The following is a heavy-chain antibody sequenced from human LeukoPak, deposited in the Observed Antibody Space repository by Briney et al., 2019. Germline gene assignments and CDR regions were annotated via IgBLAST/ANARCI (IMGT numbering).Heavy chain of an antibody. Sequence: ASVKVSCKASGGTFSSYAISWVRQAPGQGLEWMGGIIPIFGTANYAQKFQGRVTITTDESTSTAYMELSSLRSEDTAVYYCARWHYDFWSGNMGGLNWFDPWGQGTLVTVSS. D-gene: IGHD3-3*01. CDR3: ARWHYDFWSGNMGGLNWFDP. V-gene: IGHV1-69*05. J-gene: IGHJ5*02. CDR1: GGTFSSYA. CDR2: IIPIFGTA.